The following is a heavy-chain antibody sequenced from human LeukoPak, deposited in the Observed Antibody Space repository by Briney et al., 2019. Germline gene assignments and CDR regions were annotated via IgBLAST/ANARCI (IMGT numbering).Heavy chain of an antibody. J-gene: IGHJ3*02. V-gene: IGHV3-7*03. CDR1: TFTFSKFW. D-gene: IGHD1-14*01. CDR2: IKQDGSEK. CDR3: ARDVLAAGATGTFDI. Sequence: GGSLRPSCAASTFTFSKFWMSWARQAPGKGLEWVAKIKQDGSEKYYVDSVKGRFTISRDNAKTSLYLQMNSLRAEDTAVYYCARDVLAAGATGTFDIWGQGTMVTVSS.